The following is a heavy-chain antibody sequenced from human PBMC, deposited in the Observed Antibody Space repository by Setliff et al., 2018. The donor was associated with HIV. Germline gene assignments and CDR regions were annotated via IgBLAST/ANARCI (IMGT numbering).Heavy chain of an antibody. CDR3: TTSSGSFYQYYYYMDV. CDR2: IKTKTDGGTT. CDR1: GLTFSNAW. J-gene: IGHJ6*03. Sequence: GGSLRLSCVASGLTFSNAWMSWVRQAPGKGLEWVGRIKTKTDGGTTDYAAPVKGRFTISRDDSENTLYLQMNTLKTEDTAVYYCTTSSGSFYQYYYYMDVWGKGTTVTVSS. V-gene: IGHV3-15*01. D-gene: IGHD1-26*01.